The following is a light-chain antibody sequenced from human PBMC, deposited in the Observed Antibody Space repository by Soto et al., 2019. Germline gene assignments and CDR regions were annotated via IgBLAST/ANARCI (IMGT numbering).Light chain of an antibody. V-gene: IGKV3-15*01. Sequence: EVVMTQSPATLSVSPGERATLSCRASQSVSSNLAWYQQKPGQAPRLLIYGASTRATGIPARFSGSGSGTEFTLTISSLQSEDFAVYYCQQYNNWPLTFSGGTQVDIK. CDR3: QQYNNWPLT. CDR2: GAS. J-gene: IGKJ4*01. CDR1: QSVSSN.